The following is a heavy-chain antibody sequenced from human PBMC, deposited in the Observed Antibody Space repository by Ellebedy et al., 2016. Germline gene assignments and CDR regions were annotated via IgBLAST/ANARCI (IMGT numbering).Heavy chain of an antibody. Sequence: SETLSLTCTVSGGSISSSSYYWGWIRQPPGKGLEWIGSIYYSGSTYYNPSLKSRVTISVDTSKNQFSLKLSSVTAADTAVYYCARAGGSEYWGQGTLVTVSS. J-gene: IGHJ4*02. CDR1: GGSISSSSYY. V-gene: IGHV4-39*07. CDR3: ARAGGSEY. D-gene: IGHD5-12*01. CDR2: IYYSGST.